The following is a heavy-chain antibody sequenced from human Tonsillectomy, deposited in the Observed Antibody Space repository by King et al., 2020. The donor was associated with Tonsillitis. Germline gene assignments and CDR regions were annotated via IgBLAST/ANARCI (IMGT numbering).Heavy chain of an antibody. CDR3: AVLIRYFDWPPDYYYYGMDV. CDR1: GGTFSSYA. CDR2: IIPIFGTA. D-gene: IGHD3-9*01. V-gene: IGHV1-69*01. Sequence: QLVQSGAEVKKPGSSVKVSCKASGGTFSSYAISWVRQAPGQGLEWMGGIIPIFGTANYAQKFQGTVTITADESTSTAYMELSSLRSEDTAVYYCAVLIRYFDWPPDYYYYGMDVWGHGTTVTVSS. J-gene: IGHJ6*02.